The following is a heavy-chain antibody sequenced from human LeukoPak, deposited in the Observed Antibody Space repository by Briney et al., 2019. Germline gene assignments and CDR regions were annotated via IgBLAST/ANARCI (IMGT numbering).Heavy chain of an antibody. D-gene: IGHD3-22*01. CDR3: ARGPAASGYYDSRGRYGYFDY. CDR2: ISSSGSTI. V-gene: IGHV3-48*04. Sequence: PGGSLRLSCAASGFTFSSYSMNWVRQAPGKGLEWVSYISSSGSTIYYADSVKGRFTISRDNAKNSLYLQMNSLRAEVTAVYYCARGPAASGYYDSRGRYGYFDYWGQGTLVTVSS. J-gene: IGHJ4*02. CDR1: GFTFSSYS.